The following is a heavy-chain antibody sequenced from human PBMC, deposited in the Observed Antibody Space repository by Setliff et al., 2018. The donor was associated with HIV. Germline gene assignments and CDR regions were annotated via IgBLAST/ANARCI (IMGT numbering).Heavy chain of an antibody. D-gene: IGHD1-26*01. J-gene: IGHJ5*02. CDR2: IKKDGREK. Sequence: PGGSLRLSCSASGFTFNTYGMSWVRQAPGKGLEWVATIKKDGREKYYVDSVKGRFTISRDNARTSLYLEMNSLRVEDTAVYFCASMWKVGAWGRGTLVTVSS. V-gene: IGHV3-7*03. CDR3: ASMWKVGA. CDR1: GFTFNTYG.